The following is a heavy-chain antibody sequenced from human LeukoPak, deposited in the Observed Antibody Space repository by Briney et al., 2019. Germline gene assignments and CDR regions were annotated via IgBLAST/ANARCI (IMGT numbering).Heavy chain of an antibody. D-gene: IGHD6-19*01. CDR1: GYTFTDYY. Sequence: GASVKVSCKASGYTFTDYYMQWVRQAPGQGLEWMGRINPNSGGTNYAQTFQGRVTMTRDTSISTAYMELSGLKSDDTAVYYCARASGGRYRMDVWGQGTTVTVSS. J-gene: IGHJ6*02. CDR3: ARASGGRYRMDV. V-gene: IGHV1-2*06. CDR2: INPNSGGT.